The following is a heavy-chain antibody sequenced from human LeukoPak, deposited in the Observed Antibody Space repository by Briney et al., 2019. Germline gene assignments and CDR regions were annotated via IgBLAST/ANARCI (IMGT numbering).Heavy chain of an antibody. V-gene: IGHV4-59*01. Sequence: PSETLSLTCTVSGGSISSYYWSWIRQPPGKGLEWIGYIYYSGSTNYNPSLKSRVTISVDTSKNQFSLKLSSVTAADTAVYYCARVIGYCSSTSCLALHAFDIWGQGTMVTVSS. D-gene: IGHD2-2*01. CDR1: GGSISSYY. CDR2: IYYSGST. J-gene: IGHJ3*02. CDR3: ARVIGYCSSTSCLALHAFDI.